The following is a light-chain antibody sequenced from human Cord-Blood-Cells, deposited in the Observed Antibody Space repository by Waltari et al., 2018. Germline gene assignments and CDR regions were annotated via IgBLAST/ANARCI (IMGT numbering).Light chain of an antibody. J-gene: IGKJ2*01. CDR2: GAS. CDR1: QSVSSN. CDR3: QQYNNWPPYT. V-gene: IGKV3-15*01. Sequence: EIVMTQSPATLSVSPGERATLSSRASQSVSSNLAWYQQKPGQAPRLRIYGASTRATGIPARFSGSGSGTEFTLTISSLQSEDFAVYYCQQYNNWPPYTFGQGTKLEIK.